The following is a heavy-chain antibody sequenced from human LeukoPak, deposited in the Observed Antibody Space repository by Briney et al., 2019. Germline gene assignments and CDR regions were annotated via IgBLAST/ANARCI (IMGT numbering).Heavy chain of an antibody. CDR1: GYTLTELS. D-gene: IGHD3-16*01. CDR3: ATGGPLAREIDY. CDR2: FDPEDGET. V-gene: IGHV1-24*01. Sequence: ASVKVSCKVSGYTLTELSMHWVRQAPGKGLGWMGGFDPEDGETIYAQKFQGRVTMTEDTSTDTAYMELSSLRSEDTAVYYCATGGPLAREIDYWGQGTLVTVSS. J-gene: IGHJ4*02.